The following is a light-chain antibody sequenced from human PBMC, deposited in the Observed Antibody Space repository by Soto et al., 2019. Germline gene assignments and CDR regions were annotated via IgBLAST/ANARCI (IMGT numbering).Light chain of an antibody. J-gene: IGKJ1*01. CDR3: QQYNNWPRT. V-gene: IGKV3-15*01. CDR2: GVS. CDR1: QSVSSK. Sequence: EIVMTQSPATLSVSPGERATLSCRASQSVSSKLVWYQQKPGQAPRLLIYGVSTRATGVPARFSGSGSGTEFPLTISRLQSEDFAVYYCQQYNNWPRTFGQGTKVEIK.